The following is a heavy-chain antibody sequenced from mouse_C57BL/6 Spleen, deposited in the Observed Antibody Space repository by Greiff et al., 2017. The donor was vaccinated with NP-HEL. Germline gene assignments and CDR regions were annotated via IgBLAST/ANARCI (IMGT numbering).Heavy chain of an antibody. CDR1: GYSFTGYY. V-gene: IGHV1-42*01. J-gene: IGHJ3*01. D-gene: IGHD3-1*01. Sequence: DVQLQESGPELVKPGASVKISCKASGYSFTGYYMNWVKQSPEKSLEWIGEINPSTGGTTYNQKFKAKATLTVDKSSSTAYMQLKSLTSEDSAVYYRARGLAWFAYWGQGTLVTVSA. CDR3: ARGLAWFAY. CDR2: INPSTGGT.